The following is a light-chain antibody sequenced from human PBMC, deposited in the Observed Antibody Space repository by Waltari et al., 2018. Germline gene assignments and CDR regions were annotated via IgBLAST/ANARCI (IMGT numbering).Light chain of an antibody. CDR3: QQYYAVPPT. CDR1: QIVSYSSNNKNY. V-gene: IGKV4-1*01. CDR2: WAS. J-gene: IGKJ1*01. Sequence: DIVMTQSPDSLPVSLGERATITCKSDQIVSYSSNNKNYLAWYRQKPGQPPQLLISWASTREFGVPDRFSGSGSGTDFTLTISSLQAEDVAVYYCQQYYAVPPTFGPGTKMEIK.